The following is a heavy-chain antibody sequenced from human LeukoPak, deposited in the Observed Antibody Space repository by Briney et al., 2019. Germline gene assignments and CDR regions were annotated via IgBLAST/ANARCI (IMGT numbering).Heavy chain of an antibody. CDR1: GFTFSSYA. Sequence: GGSLRLSCAASGFTFSSYAMHWVRQAPGKGLEYVSAISSNGGSTYYANSVKGRFTISRDNSKNTLYLRMGSLRAEDMAVYYCARLSMVRGDIRDYWGQGTLVTVSS. J-gene: IGHJ4*02. CDR3: ARLSMVRGDIRDY. V-gene: IGHV3-64*01. D-gene: IGHD3-10*01. CDR2: ISSNGGST.